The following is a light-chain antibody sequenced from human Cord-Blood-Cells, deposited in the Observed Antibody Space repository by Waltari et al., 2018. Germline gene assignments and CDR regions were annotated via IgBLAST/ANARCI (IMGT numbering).Light chain of an antibody. Sequence: QSALTQPASVSGSPGQSSTTSCPATSSDVGGDNYVSCYQQHPGKAPKLMIYDVSTRPSGVSNRFSGSKSGNTASLTISGLQAEDEADYYCSSYTSSSTLVFGGGTKLTVL. J-gene: IGLJ3*02. V-gene: IGLV2-14*01. CDR1: SSDVGGDNY. CDR3: SSYTSSSTLV. CDR2: DVS.